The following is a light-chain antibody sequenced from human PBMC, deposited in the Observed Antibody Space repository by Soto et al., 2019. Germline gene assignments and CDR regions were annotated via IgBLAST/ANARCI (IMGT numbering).Light chain of an antibody. CDR1: QSVSSN. CDR2: GAS. CDR3: QQYNNWPLT. Sequence: EIVMTQSPATLSVSPGERATLSCRASQSVSSNLAWYQQKPGQAPRLLIYGASTRATGIPARFSGSGSGTELTLTISSLLSEDFAAYYCQQYNNWPLTFGGGTKV. J-gene: IGKJ4*01. V-gene: IGKV3-15*01.